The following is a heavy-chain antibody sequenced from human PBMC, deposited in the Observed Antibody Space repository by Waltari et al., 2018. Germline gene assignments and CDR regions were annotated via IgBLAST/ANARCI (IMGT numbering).Heavy chain of an antibody. CDR1: GGSIYTYY. J-gene: IGHJ5*02. CDR3: GRLGGSMTTYQTFRDH. CDR2: INYRGNR. V-gene: IGHV4-59*01. Sequence: QVQLQESGPGLVKPSETLSLACAVSGGSIYTYYWTWIRPPPGKGLEWIASINYRGNRYINPAFESRVTISVDTSSNQVSLQLHSVTAADTAVYFCGRLGGSMTTYQTFRDHWGQGILVNVSS. D-gene: IGHD2-21*01.